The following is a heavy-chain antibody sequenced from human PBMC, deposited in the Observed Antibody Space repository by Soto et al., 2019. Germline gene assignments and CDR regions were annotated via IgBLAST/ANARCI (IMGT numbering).Heavy chain of an antibody. CDR3: ARWVEVSLDYFDS. D-gene: IGHD2-15*01. CDR1: GAYMRNDYYY. CDR2: MHHSGRT. V-gene: IGHV4-31*11. Sequence: SETLSLTCAVSGAYMRNDYYYWSWVRQKPGKDLEWIGHMHHSGRTHYNPSLKSRVAISVDTSKNQFSLYLNSVTAADTAVYYCARWVEVSLDYFDSWGQGTPVTVSS. J-gene: IGHJ4*02.